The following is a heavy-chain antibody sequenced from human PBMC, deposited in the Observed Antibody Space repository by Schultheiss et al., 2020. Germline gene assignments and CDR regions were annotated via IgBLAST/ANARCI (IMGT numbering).Heavy chain of an antibody. Sequence: GGSLRLSCAASGFTFSSYAMSWVRQAPGRGLEWVSSITGSADSTYYADSVKGRFTISRDNSKNTLYLQMNSLRAEDTAVYYCAKDLGSSGFDYWGQGTLVTVSS. D-gene: IGHD6-19*01. V-gene: IGHV3-23*01. J-gene: IGHJ4*02. CDR1: GFTFSSYA. CDR3: AKDLGSSGFDY. CDR2: ITGSADST.